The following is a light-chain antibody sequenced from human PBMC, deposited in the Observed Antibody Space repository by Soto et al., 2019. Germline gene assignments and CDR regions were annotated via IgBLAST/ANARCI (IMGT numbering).Light chain of an antibody. CDR2: AAS. CDR1: QSVSSNY. V-gene: IGKV3-20*01. Sequence: EIVLTQSPGTLSLSPGERATISCRASQSVSSNYLAWYQQKPGQAPRLLIYAASNRASGIPDRFGGSGSGTDFTLTVSRLEPEDFAVYYCQQYGSARWTFGQGTKVEI. J-gene: IGKJ1*01. CDR3: QQYGSARWT.